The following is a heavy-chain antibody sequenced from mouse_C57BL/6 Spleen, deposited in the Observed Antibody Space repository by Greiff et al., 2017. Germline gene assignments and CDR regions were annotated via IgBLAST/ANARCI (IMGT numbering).Heavy chain of an antibody. V-gene: IGHV5-17*01. D-gene: IGHD3-3*01. Sequence: EVKLMESGGGLVKPGGSLKLSCAASGFTFSDYGMHWVRQAPEKGLEWVAYISSGSSTISRDNAKNTLFLQMTSLRSEDTAMYYCAKGDSAYYAMDYWGQGTSVTVSS. CDR1: GFTFSDYG. CDR3: AKGDSAYYAMDY. CDR2: ISSGSS. J-gene: IGHJ4*01.